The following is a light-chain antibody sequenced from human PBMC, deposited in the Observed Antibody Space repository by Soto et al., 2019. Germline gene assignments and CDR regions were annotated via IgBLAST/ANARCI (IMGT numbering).Light chain of an antibody. J-gene: IGKJ1*01. V-gene: IGKV3-11*01. Sequence: EIVLTQSPATLSLSPGERATLSCRASQSVGSYFAWYQQKPGQAPRLLIYDASNRAAGIPARFSGSGSGTDFTLTFSRLKPDDFAVYYCQQRANWPVTFRQGIRVDIK. CDR3: QQRANWPVT. CDR1: QSVGSY. CDR2: DAS.